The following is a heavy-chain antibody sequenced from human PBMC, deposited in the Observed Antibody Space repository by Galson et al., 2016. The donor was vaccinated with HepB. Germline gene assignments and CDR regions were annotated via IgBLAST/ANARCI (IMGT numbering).Heavy chain of an antibody. CDR2: VSGSGCIT. Sequence: SLTLSCAVSGFTFDNHAMSWLRQAPGYGLEWVSGVSGSGCITYYAHSAKGRFTISRDNSKNTLYLQMNSLRYEDTAVYYCAKAATPVFYYHVMDVWGQGTKVTVS. J-gene: IGHJ6*02. V-gene: IGHV3-23*01. CDR1: GFTFDNHA. CDR3: AKAATPVFYYHVMDV.